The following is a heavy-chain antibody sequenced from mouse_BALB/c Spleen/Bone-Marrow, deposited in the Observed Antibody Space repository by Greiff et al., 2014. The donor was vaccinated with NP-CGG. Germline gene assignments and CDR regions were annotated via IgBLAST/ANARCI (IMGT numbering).Heavy chain of an antibody. CDR2: INPYNGDT. Sequence: EVQLQHPGPELVKPGASVKISCKASGYSFTGYSMNWVMQSHGKSLEWIGRINPYNGDTFYNQKFKGKATLTVDKSSSTAHMELRSLASEDSAVYYCASSFITTAYYFDYWGQGTALTVSS. V-gene: IGHV1-20*02. CDR1: GYSFTGYS. J-gene: IGHJ2*01. CDR3: ASSFITTAYYFDY. D-gene: IGHD1-2*01.